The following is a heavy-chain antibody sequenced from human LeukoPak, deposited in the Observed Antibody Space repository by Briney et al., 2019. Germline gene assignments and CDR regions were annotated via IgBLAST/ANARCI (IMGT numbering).Heavy chain of an antibody. CDR3: AKTLAGDGMDV. CDR1: GFTFSNYA. CDR2: FTGSGGNT. V-gene: IGHV3-23*01. D-gene: IGHD3-10*01. J-gene: IGHJ6*04. Sequence: GASLRLSCAASGFTFSNYAMSWVRQAPGKGLEWVSAFTGSGGNTYYADSVKGRFTISRDNSRNTLYLQMNSLRADDTAVYYCAKTLAGDGMDVWGKGTTVTVSS.